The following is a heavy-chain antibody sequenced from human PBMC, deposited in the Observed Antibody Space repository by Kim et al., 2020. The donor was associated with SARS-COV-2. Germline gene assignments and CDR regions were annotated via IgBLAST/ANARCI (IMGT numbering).Heavy chain of an antibody. CDR3: ARGAEWELRYCLFY. Sequence: GGSLRLSCAASGFTFSSYAMSWVRQALGKGLEWVAVITDDGGSKYYADSVKGRFTISRDNSKNTLYLQMTSLTADDTAVYYCARGAEWELRYCLFYYGQG. J-gene: IGHJ4*02. CDR2: ITDDGGSK. V-gene: IGHV3-30-3*01. CDR1: GFTFSSYA. D-gene: IGHD1-26*01.